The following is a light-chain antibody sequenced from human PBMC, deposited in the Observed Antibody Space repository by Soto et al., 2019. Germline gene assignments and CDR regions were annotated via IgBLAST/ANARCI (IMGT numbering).Light chain of an antibody. Sequence: DIQMTQSPSSLSASVGDRVTITCRASRTIAGYVNWYQQRPGEAPNLLIYAASSLQSGVPSRFRGSGSGTDCTLPINSLQPEDFETFYCQQTYSPPGTFGQWTKVEIK. CDR2: AAS. J-gene: IGKJ1*01. V-gene: IGKV1-39*01. CDR1: RTIAGY. CDR3: QQTYSPPGT.